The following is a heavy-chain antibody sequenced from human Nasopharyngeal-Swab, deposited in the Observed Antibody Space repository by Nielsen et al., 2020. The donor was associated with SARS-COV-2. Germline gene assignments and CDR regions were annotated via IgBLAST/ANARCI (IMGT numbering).Heavy chain of an antibody. CDR1: GFTVSSYA. V-gene: IGHV3-23*01. D-gene: IGHD6-19*01. Sequence: GECLKISCAASGFTVSSYAMSWVSQAPGKGLEGVSAISGRGGSTYYADSVKGRFTISRDNSKNTLYLQMNSLRAEDTAVYYCAKDRSSSGLDYWGQGTLVTVSS. CDR2: ISGRGGST. CDR3: AKDRSSSGLDY. J-gene: IGHJ4*02.